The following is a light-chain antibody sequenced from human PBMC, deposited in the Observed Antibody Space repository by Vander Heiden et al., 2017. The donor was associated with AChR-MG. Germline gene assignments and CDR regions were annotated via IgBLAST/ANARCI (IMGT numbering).Light chain of an antibody. J-gene: IGLJ2*01. V-gene: IGLV3-19*01. CDR3: NSRDSSTDHVV. CDR2: GRK. Sequence: SSELTQDPVVSVALGQTVRITCQGDSLRTYFATWYQQKPGQAPLLVIYGRKRRPSGIPDRFSGSSSGNTASLTITGAQADDEADYYCNSRDSSTDHVVFGGGTKLTVL. CDR1: SLRTYF.